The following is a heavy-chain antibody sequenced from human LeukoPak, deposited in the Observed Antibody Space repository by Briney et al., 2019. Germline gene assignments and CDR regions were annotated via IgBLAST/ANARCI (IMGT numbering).Heavy chain of an antibody. V-gene: IGHV4-59*01. D-gene: IGHD6-13*01. CDR1: GGSISSYY. CDR3: ARAAGPLAAPDF. J-gene: IGHJ4*02. Sequence: SETLSLTCTVSGGSISSYYWSWIRQPPGKGLEWIGYIYYSGSTNYNPSLKSRVTISVDASKNQFSLKLSSVTAADTAVYYCARAAGPLAAPDFWGQGTPVTVSS. CDR2: IYYSGST.